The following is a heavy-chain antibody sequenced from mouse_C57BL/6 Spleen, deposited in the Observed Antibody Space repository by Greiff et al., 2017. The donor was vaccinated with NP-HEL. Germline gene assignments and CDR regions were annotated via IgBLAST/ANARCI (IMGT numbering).Heavy chain of an antibody. J-gene: IGHJ3*01. CDR3: AISSGNYGAAY. CDR2: IDPSDSET. CDR1: GYTFTSYW. Sequence: VQLQQPGAELVRPGSSVKLSCKASGYTFTSYWMHWVKQRPIQGLEWIGNIDPSDSETHYYQKFKDKATLTVDKSSSTAYMQLSSLTSEDSAVYYCAISSGNYGAAYWGQGTLVTVSA. V-gene: IGHV1-52*01. D-gene: IGHD2-1*01.